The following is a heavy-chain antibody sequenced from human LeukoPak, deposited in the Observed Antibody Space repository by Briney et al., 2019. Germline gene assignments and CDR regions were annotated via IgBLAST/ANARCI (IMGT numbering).Heavy chain of an antibody. D-gene: IGHD4-17*01. CDR2: ISSSSSYI. CDR1: GFTFSSYS. CDR3: ARDHYGDYSSPFDY. J-gene: IGHJ4*02. Sequence: GGSLRLSCAASGFTFSSYSMNWVRRAPGKGLEWVSSISSSSSYIYYADSVKGRFTISRDNAKNSLYLQMNSLRAEDTAVYYCARDHYGDYSSPFDYWGQGTLVTVSS. V-gene: IGHV3-21*01.